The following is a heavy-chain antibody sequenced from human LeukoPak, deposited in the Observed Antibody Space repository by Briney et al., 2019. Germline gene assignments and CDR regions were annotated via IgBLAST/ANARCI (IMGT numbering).Heavy chain of an antibody. CDR3: AKDRGSSPISEYLQH. CDR1: GFTFSSYA. J-gene: IGHJ1*01. D-gene: IGHD6-13*01. V-gene: IGHV3-23*01. Sequence: PGGSLRLSCAASGFTFSSYAMSWVRQAPGKGLEWVSAISGSGGSTYYADSVKGRFTISRDNSKNTLYLQMNSLRAEDTAVYYCAKDRGSSPISEYLQHWGQGTLVTVSS. CDR2: ISGSGGST.